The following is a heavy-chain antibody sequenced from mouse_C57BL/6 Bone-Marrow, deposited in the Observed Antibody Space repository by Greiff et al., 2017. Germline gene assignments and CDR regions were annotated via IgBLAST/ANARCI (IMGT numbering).Heavy chain of an antibody. CDR3: AREGFRTVVGRFDY. V-gene: IGHV1-69*01. D-gene: IGHD1-1*01. Sequence: QVQLKQPGAELVMPGASVKLSCKASGYTFTSYWMHWVKQRPGQGLEWIGEIDPSDSYTNYNQKFKGKSTLTVDKSSSTAYMQLNSLTSEDSAVYYCAREGFRTVVGRFDYWGQGTTLTVSS. CDR2: IDPSDSYT. CDR1: GYTFTSYW. J-gene: IGHJ2*01.